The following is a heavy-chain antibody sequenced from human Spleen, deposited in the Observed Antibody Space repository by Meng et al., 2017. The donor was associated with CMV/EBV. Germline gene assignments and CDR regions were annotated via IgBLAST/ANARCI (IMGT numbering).Heavy chain of an antibody. CDR2: INPNSGGA. CDR1: GYTFTGYL. J-gene: IGHJ5*02. Sequence: SGYTFTGYLRHWVRQAPGQGLGWMGWINPNSGGASYAQKFQGRVTMTRDTSISTVYMEVISLRPDDTAVYYCARGIAASGRREWFDPWGQGTLVTVSS. V-gene: IGHV1-2*02. CDR3: ARGIAASGRREWFDP. D-gene: IGHD6-13*01.